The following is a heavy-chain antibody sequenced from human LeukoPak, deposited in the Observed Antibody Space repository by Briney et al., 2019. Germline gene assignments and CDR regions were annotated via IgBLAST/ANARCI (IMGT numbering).Heavy chain of an antibody. CDR2: ISGDGGST. CDR1: GFTFDDYA. J-gene: IGHJ4*02. Sequence: PGGSLGLSCAASGFTFDDYAMHWVRQAPGKGLEWVSLISGDGGSTYYADSVKGRFTISRDNSKNSLYLQMNSLRTEDTALYYYAKDIVGEMATIASAFDYWGQGTLVTVSS. V-gene: IGHV3-43*02. D-gene: IGHD5-24*01. CDR3: AKDIVGEMATIASAFDY.